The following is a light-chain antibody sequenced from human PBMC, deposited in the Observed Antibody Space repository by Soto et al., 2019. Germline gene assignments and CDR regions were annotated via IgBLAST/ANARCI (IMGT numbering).Light chain of an antibody. Sequence: AIRMTQSPSSLSASTGDRVTITCRASKGISSYLDWYQQKTGKATKLLIYAACTLQSGVPSRFSGSGSGTDFTLTRSCLQSEDVANYYCQQYNSYPRTFGQGTKVEIK. V-gene: IGKV1-8*01. CDR3: QQYNSYPRT. CDR2: AAC. CDR1: KGISSY. J-gene: IGKJ1*01.